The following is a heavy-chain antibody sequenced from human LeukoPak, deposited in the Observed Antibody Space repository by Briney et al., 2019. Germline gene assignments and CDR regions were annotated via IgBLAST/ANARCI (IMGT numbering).Heavy chain of an antibody. J-gene: IGHJ4*02. D-gene: IGHD3-10*01. V-gene: IGHV3-66*01. CDR2: IYSGGST. Sequence: GGSLRLSCAASGFTFSSYAMSWVRQAPGKGLEWVSVIYSGGSTYYADSVKGRFTISRDNSKNTLYLQMNSLRAEDTAVYYCARDLWFGELSTHWGQGTLVTVSS. CDR1: GFTFSSYA. CDR3: ARDLWFGELSTH.